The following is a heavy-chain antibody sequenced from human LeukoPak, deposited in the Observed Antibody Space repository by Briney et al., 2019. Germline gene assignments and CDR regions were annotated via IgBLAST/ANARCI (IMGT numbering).Heavy chain of an antibody. Sequence: SETLSLTCTVSNGSVSTYYWSWIRQSAGKGLEWIGHISATGSTTYNPSLKSRVTVSVDTSKNQFSLKLSSVTAADTAVYYCARHVYIVVVVAATTNWFDPWGQGTLVTVSS. D-gene: IGHD2-15*01. J-gene: IGHJ5*02. CDR3: ARHVYIVVVVAATTNWFDP. CDR2: ISATGST. CDR1: NGSVSTYY. V-gene: IGHV4-4*07.